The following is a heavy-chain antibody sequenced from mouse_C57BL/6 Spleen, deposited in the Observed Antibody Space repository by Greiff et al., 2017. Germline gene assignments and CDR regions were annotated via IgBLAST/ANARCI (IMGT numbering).Heavy chain of an antibody. CDR1: GFNIKDYY. J-gene: IGHJ2*01. CDR3: TMGLRRPGYYFDY. V-gene: IGHV14-1*01. D-gene: IGHD2-2*01. CDR2: IDPEDGDS. Sequence: EVQLQQSGAELVRPGASVKLSCTASGFNIKDYYMHWVKQRPGQGLEWIGRIDPEDGDSEYAPKFQGKATMTADTSSSTAYLQLSSLTSEDTAVYYCTMGLRRPGYYFDYWGQGTTVTVSS.